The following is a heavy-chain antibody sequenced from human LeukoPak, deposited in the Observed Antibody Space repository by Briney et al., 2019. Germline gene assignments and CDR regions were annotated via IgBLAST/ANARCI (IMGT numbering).Heavy chain of an antibody. CDR1: GFPFKNVW. D-gene: IGHD2-2*01. V-gene: IGHV3-21*01. J-gene: IGHJ6*03. CDR3: ARACSSTSCPSPNYYYYMDV. CDR2: ISSSSSYI. Sequence: PGGSLRLSCAVSGFPFKNVWMNWVRQAPGKGLEWVSSISSSSSYIYYADSVKGRFTISRDNAKNSLYLQMNSLRAEDTAVYYCARACSSTSCPSPNYYYYMDVWGKGTTVTVSS.